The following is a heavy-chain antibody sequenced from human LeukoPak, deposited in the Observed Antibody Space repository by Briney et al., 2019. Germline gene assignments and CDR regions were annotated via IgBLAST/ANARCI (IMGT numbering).Heavy chain of an antibody. CDR3: ARDSVHCSSTSCYFDY. V-gene: IGHV4-39*07. CDR1: GGSISSSSYY. J-gene: IGHJ4*02. Sequence: SETLSLTCTASGGSISSSSYYWGWIRQPPGKGLEWIGSIYYSGSTHYHPSLKSRVTISVDTSKNQFSLKLSSVTAADTAVYYCARDSVHCSSTSCYFDYWGEGTLVTVSS. D-gene: IGHD2-2*01. CDR2: IYYSGST.